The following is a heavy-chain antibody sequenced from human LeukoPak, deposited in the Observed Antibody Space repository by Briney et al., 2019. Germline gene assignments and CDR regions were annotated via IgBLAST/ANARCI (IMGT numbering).Heavy chain of an antibody. D-gene: IGHD3-22*01. Sequence: GGSLRLSCAASGLTFSSYWMHWVRQAPGKGLVWVSRINSDGSSTSYADSVKGRFTISRDNAKNTLYLQMNSLRAEDTAVYYCARVRYDSSGYYYVEAFDIWGQGTMVTVSS. CDR3: ARVRYDSSGYYYVEAFDI. J-gene: IGHJ3*02. V-gene: IGHV3-74*01. CDR1: GLTFSSYW. CDR2: INSDGSST.